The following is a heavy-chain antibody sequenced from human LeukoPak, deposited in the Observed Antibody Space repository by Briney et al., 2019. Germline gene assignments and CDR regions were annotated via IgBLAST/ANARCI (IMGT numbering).Heavy chain of an antibody. D-gene: IGHD6-19*01. J-gene: IGHJ4*02. V-gene: IGHV4-38-2*02. CDR3: ARGDTKPTLGWYYFDY. Sequence: SETLSLTCTVSGYSISSGYYWGWIRQPPGKGLEWIGSIYHSGSTNYNPSLKSRVTISVDTSKNQFSLKLSSVTAADTAVYYCARGDTKPTLGWYYFDYWGQGTLVTVSS. CDR1: GYSISSGYY. CDR2: IYHSGST.